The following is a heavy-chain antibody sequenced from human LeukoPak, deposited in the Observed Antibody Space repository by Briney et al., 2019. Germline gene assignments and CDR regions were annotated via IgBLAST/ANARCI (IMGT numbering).Heavy chain of an antibody. CDR2: INHSGST. J-gene: IGHJ1*01. V-gene: IGHV4-34*01. Sequence: SETLSLTCAVYGGSFSGYYWSWIRQPPGKGLEWIGEINHSGSTNYNPSLKSRVTISVDTSKNQFSLKLSSVTAADTAVYYCARVFGDYDAYFQHWGQGTLVTVSS. D-gene: IGHD4-17*01. CDR3: ARVFGDYDAYFQH. CDR1: GGSFSGYY.